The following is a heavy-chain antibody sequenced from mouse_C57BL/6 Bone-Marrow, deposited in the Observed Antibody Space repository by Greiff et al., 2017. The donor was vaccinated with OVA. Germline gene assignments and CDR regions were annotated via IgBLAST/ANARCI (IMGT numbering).Heavy chain of an antibody. V-gene: IGHV14-4*01. J-gene: IGHJ4*01. CDR2: IDPENGDT. CDR3: TDYYGSSGNYAMDY. CDR1: GFNIKDDY. Sequence: EVQLQQSGAELVRPGASVKLSCTASGFNIKDDYMHWVKQRPEQGLEWIGWIDPENGDTEYASKFQGKATITADTSSNTAYLQLSSLTSEDTAVYYGTDYYGSSGNYAMDYWGQGTSVTVAS. D-gene: IGHD1-1*01.